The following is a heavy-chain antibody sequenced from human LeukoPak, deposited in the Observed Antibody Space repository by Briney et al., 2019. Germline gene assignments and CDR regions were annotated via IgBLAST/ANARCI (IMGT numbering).Heavy chain of an antibody. J-gene: IGHJ1*01. Sequence: PGGSLRLSYAVSGIALSNYGMSWVRQAPGKGLEWVSFITPNADRTSYADSVEGRFTISRDNPRNTLYMQMNSLRDEDTALYYCAIMHGYYDGSGYWVQWGQGTLVTVSS. CDR2: ITPNADRT. CDR1: GIALSNYG. CDR3: AIMHGYYDGSGYWVQ. D-gene: IGHD3-22*01. V-gene: IGHV3-23*01.